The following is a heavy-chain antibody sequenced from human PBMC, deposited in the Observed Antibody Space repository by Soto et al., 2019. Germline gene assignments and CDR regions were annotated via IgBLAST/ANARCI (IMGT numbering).Heavy chain of an antibody. J-gene: IGHJ4*02. CDR3: ASAKKTGSLYCSGGSCYPFDY. Sequence: QVQLVESGGGVVQPGRSLRLSCAASGFTFSSYGMHWVRQAPGKGLEWVAVIWYDGSNKYYADSVKGRFTISRDKSKNTLYLQMNSLRAEDTAVYYCASAKKTGSLYCSGGSCYPFDYWGQGTLVTVSS. CDR2: IWYDGSNK. CDR1: GFTFSSYG. V-gene: IGHV3-33*01. D-gene: IGHD2-15*01.